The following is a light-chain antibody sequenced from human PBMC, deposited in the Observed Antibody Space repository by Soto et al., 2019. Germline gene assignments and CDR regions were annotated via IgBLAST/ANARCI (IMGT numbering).Light chain of an antibody. V-gene: IGKV1-39*01. CDR2: GAS. Sequence: DIPMTQSPSSLFASVGDRITITCRASQSIRSFLNWYQQKPGKAPQLLIYGASSLQSGVPSRFSGSGSGTDFTLTITSLQPEDFATYYCQQSDSPPITFGQGTRLEIK. J-gene: IGKJ5*01. CDR3: QQSDSPPIT. CDR1: QSIRSF.